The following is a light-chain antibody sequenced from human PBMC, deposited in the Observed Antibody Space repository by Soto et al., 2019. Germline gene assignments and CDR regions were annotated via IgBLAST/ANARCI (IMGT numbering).Light chain of an antibody. CDR1: SSDVGAYNY. CDR3: SSSAGSNNFAV. Sequence: QSVLTQPPSASGSPGQSVTISCTGTSSDVGAYNYVSWYQQHPGKAPKLMIYEVSKRPSGVPDRFSGSKSGNTASLTVSGLQAEDEADYYCSSSAGSNNFAVFGGGTKLTV. CDR2: EVS. J-gene: IGLJ3*02. V-gene: IGLV2-8*01.